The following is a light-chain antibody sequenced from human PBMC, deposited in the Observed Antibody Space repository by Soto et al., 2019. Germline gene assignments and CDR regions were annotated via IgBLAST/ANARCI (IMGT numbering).Light chain of an antibody. Sequence: EIVLTQSPATLSVSPGESATLSCRASQNIGNYLAWYQQKSGQAPRLLIHDASNRAAGIPARFSGSGSGTDFSLTISRLDPEDSAVYFCQQRSDRPTFGQGTKVEI. J-gene: IGKJ1*01. CDR3: QQRSDRPT. CDR1: QNIGNY. V-gene: IGKV3-11*01. CDR2: DAS.